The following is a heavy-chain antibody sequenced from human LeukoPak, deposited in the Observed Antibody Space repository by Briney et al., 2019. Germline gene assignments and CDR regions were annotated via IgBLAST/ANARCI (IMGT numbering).Heavy chain of an antibody. D-gene: IGHD5-24*01. CDR2: IGIDSGST. CDR1: GFTFSDYS. Sequence: GGSLRLSCAASGFTFSDYSMNWVRQAPGKGLEWISYIGIDSGSTNYADSVKGRFTISGDKAKNSLYLQMNSLRVEDTAVYYCARDYKYAFDNWGQGTLVTVSS. V-gene: IGHV3-48*01. CDR3: ARDYKYAFDN. J-gene: IGHJ4*02.